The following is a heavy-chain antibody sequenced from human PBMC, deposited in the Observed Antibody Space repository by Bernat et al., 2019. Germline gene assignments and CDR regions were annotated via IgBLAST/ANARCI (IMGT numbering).Heavy chain of an antibody. CDR1: GFTFRIYT. V-gene: IGHV3-30-3*01. Sequence: VQLVESGGGLVKPGGSLRLSCAASGFTFRIYTMHWVRQAPGKGLEWVAVISYDGSNKYYADSVKGRFTISRDNSKNTLYLQMNSLRAEDTAVYYCASDNRDTFGVLLWFGEAWGQGTTVTVSS. CDR3: ASDNRDTFGVLLWFGEA. CDR2: ISYDGSNK. D-gene: IGHD3-10*01. J-gene: IGHJ6*02.